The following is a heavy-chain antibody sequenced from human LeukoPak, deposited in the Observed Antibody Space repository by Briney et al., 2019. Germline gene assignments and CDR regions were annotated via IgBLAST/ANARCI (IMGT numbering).Heavy chain of an antibody. V-gene: IGHV3-21*01. Sequence: GGSLRLSCAASGFTFSSYSMNWVRQAPGKGLEWVSSISSSSSYIYYADSVKGRFTISRDNAKNSLYLQMNSLRAEDTAVYYCARDNKPPTRTYYYDSGGYDYWGQGTLVTVSS. CDR2: ISSSSSYI. J-gene: IGHJ4*02. CDR3: ARDNKPPTRTYYYDSGGYDY. D-gene: IGHD3-22*01. CDR1: GFTFSSYS.